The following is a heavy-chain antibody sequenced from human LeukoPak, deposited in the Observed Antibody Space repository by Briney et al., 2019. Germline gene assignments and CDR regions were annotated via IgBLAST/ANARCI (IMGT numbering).Heavy chain of an antibody. V-gene: IGHV4-61*01. Sequence: SETLSLTCSVSGGLISGTIYYWTWIRQPPGKGLEWIGNVYYSGTTYYNPSLKSRVTMSVDTSKNQFSLKLTSVTAADTAVYYCARGAMVTATLMFDSWGQGTLVTVSS. CDR3: ARGAMVTATLMFDS. D-gene: IGHD2-21*02. CDR1: GGLISGTIYY. CDR2: VYYSGTT. J-gene: IGHJ4*02.